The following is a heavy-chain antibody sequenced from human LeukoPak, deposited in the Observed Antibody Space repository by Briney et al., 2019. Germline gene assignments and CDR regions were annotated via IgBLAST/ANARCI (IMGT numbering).Heavy chain of an antibody. Sequence: SETLSLTCTVSNGSISSSAYYWGWVRQSPGKGLQWIGSVYFSGITYYNESLKSRLTISVDKSNNQFSLKLSSVTDADTAVYYCAREVIAVAGTWDYWGQGTLVTVSS. J-gene: IGHJ4*02. CDR2: VYFSGIT. CDR1: NGSISSSAYY. D-gene: IGHD6-19*01. V-gene: IGHV4-39*07. CDR3: AREVIAVAGTWDY.